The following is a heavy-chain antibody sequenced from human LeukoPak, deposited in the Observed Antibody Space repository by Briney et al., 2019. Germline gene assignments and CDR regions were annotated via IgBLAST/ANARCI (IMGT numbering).Heavy chain of an antibody. D-gene: IGHD4-17*01. CDR2: ISSSSSYI. CDR3: ARARYGDYAWFVP. V-gene: IGHV3-21*01. CDR1: GFTFSSYS. J-gene: IGHJ5*02. Sequence: PGGSLRLSCAASGFTFSSYSMNWVRQAPGKGLEWVSSISSSSSYIYYADSVKGRFTISRDNAKNSLYLQMNSLRAEDTAVYYCARARYGDYAWFVPWGQGTLVSVSS.